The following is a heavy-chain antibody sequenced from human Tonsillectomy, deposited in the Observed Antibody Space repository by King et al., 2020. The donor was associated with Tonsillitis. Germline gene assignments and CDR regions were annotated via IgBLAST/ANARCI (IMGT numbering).Heavy chain of an antibody. CDR2: IYPGDSDT. J-gene: IGHJ4*02. Sequence: VQLVQSGAEVKKPGESLKISCKGSGYRFTSYWIGWVRQTPGKGLEWMGIIYPGDSDTRYSPSFQGQVTISADKSISTAYLQWSSLKASDTAMYYCAKQSLSVAGDVSGVEYWGQGTLVTVSS. CDR1: GYRFTSYW. D-gene: IGHD6-19*01. V-gene: IGHV5-51*01. CDR3: AKQSLSVAGDVSGVEY.